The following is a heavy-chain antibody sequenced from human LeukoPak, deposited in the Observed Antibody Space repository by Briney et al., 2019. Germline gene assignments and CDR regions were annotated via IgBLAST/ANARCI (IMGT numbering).Heavy chain of an antibody. CDR3: AKGIGIESGYSYGFLFDY. CDR1: GFTFGDYA. J-gene: IGHJ4*02. V-gene: IGHV3-43*02. Sequence: GGSLRLSCAASGFTFGDYAMHWVRQAPGKGLEWVSLISGDGGSTYYADSVKGRFTISRDNSKNSLYLQMNSLRTEDTALYYCAKGIGIESGYSYGFLFDYWGQGTLVTVSS. D-gene: IGHD5-18*01. CDR2: ISGDGGST.